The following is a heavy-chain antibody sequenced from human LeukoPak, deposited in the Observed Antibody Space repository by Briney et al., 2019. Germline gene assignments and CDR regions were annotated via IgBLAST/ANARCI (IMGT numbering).Heavy chain of an antibody. Sequence: ASLKVSCKTSGYTFSSFGITWVRQAPGQGLEWMGWISGSNGNTKYAQKVQGRVTMTTDTSTSTGYMELRSLRSDDTAVYYCARDPDSHLYGGRFDSWGQGTLVTVSS. J-gene: IGHJ4*02. CDR2: ISGSNGNT. V-gene: IGHV1-18*01. CDR3: ARDPDSHLYGGRFDS. D-gene: IGHD1-14*01. CDR1: GYTFSSFG.